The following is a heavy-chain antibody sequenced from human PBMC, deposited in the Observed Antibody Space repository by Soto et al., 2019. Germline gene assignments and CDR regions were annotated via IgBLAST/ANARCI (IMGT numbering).Heavy chain of an antibody. CDR1: GFTFSTDC. CDR2: IKQDGSEK. CDR3: ARRLRLNLEPPVGMDV. Sequence: EVQLVESGGGWVQPGGSLRLSCAASGFTFSTDCMSGVRQAPGKGLAWVANIKQDGSEKYYVDSVKGRFTISRDNAKNSLYLQMNSLRAEDTAVYYCARRLRLNLEPPVGMDVWGQGTTVTVSS. D-gene: IGHD4-17*01. J-gene: IGHJ6*02. V-gene: IGHV3-7*01.